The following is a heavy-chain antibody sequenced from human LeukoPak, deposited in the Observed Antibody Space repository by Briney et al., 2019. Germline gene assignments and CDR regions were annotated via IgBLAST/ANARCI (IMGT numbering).Heavy chain of an antibody. CDR2: IYYSGST. Sequence: SETLSLTCTVSGGSISSYYWSWIRQPPGKGLEWIGCIYYSGSTNYNPSLKSRVTISVDTSKNQFSLKLSSMTAADTAVYYCARHVTYYYDSSGYYPTAVDLWGRGTLVTVSS. J-gene: IGHJ2*01. V-gene: IGHV4-59*08. CDR1: GGSISSYY. D-gene: IGHD3-22*01. CDR3: ARHVTYYYDSSGYYPTAVDL.